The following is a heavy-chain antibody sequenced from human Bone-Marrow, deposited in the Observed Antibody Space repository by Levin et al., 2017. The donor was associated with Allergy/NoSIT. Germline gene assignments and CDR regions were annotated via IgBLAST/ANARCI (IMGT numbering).Heavy chain of an antibody. J-gene: IGHJ3*02. CDR3: ARSEAIGGWYSSGWYTGAFDI. D-gene: IGHD6-19*01. Sequence: ASVKVSCKASGYTFTSYYMHWVRQAPGQGPEWMGIINPSGGSTSYAQKFQGRVTMTRDTSTSTVYMELSSLRSEDTAVYYCARSEAIGGWYSSGWYTGAFDIWGQGTMVTVSS. CDR1: GYTFTSYY. CDR2: INPSGGST. V-gene: IGHV1-46*01.